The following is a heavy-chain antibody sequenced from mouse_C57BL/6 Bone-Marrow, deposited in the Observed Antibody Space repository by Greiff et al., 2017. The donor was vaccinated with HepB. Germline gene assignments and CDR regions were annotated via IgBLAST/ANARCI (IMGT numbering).Heavy chain of an antibody. D-gene: IGHD1-1*01. J-gene: IGHJ4*01. Sequence: EVMLVESGGDLVKPGGSLKLSCAASGFTFSSYGMSWVRQTPDKRLEWVATISSGGSYTYYPDSVKGRFTISRDNAKNTLYLQMSSLKSEDTAIYYCARQGVLDYAMDYWGQGTSVTVSS. CDR3: ARQGVLDYAMDY. CDR2: ISSGGSYT. CDR1: GFTFSSYG. V-gene: IGHV5-6*01.